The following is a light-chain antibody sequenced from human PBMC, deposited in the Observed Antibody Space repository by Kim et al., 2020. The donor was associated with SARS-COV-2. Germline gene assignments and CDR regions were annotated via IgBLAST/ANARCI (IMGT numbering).Light chain of an antibody. CDR2: TAS. J-gene: IGKJ2*01. CDR1: PDISKY. Sequence: DIQMTQSLPSLSASVGDRVTITCLASPDISKYVYWYQQQSGKAPKFIISTASNLETGVPSRFSGSGSGTDFTLTISSLQPVDFATYFCQQFDNLPHTFDQGTKLEI. V-gene: IGKV1-33*01. CDR3: QQFDNLPHT.